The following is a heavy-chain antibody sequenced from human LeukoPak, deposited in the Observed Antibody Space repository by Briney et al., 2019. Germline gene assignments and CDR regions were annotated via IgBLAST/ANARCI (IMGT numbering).Heavy chain of an antibody. Sequence: KPGGSLRLSCAASGFTFSAYSMNWVRRAPGEGLKWVSSIGAAGSHIYYADSMKGRFTISRDNAKSSLFLQMNSLRAEDTGIYYCVRVGSGATRADTLDLWGQGTMVTVSS. J-gene: IGHJ3*01. CDR1: GFTFSAYS. V-gene: IGHV3-21*01. D-gene: IGHD6-19*01. CDR3: VRVGSGATRADTLDL. CDR2: IGAAGSHI.